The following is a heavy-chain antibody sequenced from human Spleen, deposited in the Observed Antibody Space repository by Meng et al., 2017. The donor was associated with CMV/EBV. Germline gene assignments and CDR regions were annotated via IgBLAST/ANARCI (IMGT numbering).Heavy chain of an antibody. Sequence: GTLSSYAFSWVRQAPGQGLEWMGTIIPSLGITKYAQRFQGRVTFTADKSTSTAYMALSSLRSDDTAVYYCASWGGLDGYKWSNYFDCWGQGTLVTVSS. V-gene: IGHV1-69*04. J-gene: IGHJ4*02. CDR2: IIPSLGIT. CDR3: ASWGGLDGYKWSNYFDC. CDR1: GTLSSYA. D-gene: IGHD5-24*01.